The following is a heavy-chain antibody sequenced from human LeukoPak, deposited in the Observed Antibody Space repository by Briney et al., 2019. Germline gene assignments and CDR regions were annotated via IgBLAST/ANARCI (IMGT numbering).Heavy chain of an antibody. CDR1: GYTFTTYY. Sequence: ASVKVSCKASGYTFTTYYMHWVRQAPGQGLEWMGWINPNSGGTSYAQKFQGRVTMTRDTSISTAYVELSSLRSDDTAVYYCARDGSMPYDYWGQGTLVTVSS. J-gene: IGHJ4*02. D-gene: IGHD2/OR15-2a*01. V-gene: IGHV1-2*02. CDR2: INPNSGGT. CDR3: ARDGSMPYDY.